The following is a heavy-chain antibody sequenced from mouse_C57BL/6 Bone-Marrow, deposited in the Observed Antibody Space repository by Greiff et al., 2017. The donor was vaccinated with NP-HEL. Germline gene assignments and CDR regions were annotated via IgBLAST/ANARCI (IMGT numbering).Heavy chain of an antibody. Sequence: QVHVKQPGAELVMPGASVKLSCKASGYTFTSYWMHWVKQRPGQGLEWIGEIDPSDSYTNYNQKFKGKSTLTVDKSSSTAYMQLSSLTSEDSAVYYCARSSAYYSNYVYYYAMDYWGQGTSVTVSS. D-gene: IGHD2-5*01. V-gene: IGHV1-69*01. J-gene: IGHJ4*01. CDR2: IDPSDSYT. CDR3: ARSSAYYSNYVYYYAMDY. CDR1: GYTFTSYW.